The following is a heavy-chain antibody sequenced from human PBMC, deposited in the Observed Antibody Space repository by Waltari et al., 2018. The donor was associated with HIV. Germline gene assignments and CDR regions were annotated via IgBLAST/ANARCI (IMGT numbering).Heavy chain of an antibody. CDR2: TYHRSEWHY. Sequence: KQSGPGLVEASHSIFLSCVISVDSVSSDTAAWNWVRQSPAGGLHGLGRTYHRSEWHYDYSVSLKGRMVINLDTAKNQFSLHLSSVTPGDTATYYCVRDSYGFDTWGEGTLVNVPP. CDR1: VDSVSSDTAA. CDR3: VRDSYGFDT. J-gene: IGHJ5*02. D-gene: IGHD5-18*01. V-gene: IGHV6-1*01.